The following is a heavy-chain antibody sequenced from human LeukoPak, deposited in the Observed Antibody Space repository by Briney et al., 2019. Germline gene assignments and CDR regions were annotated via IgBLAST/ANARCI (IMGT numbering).Heavy chain of an antibody. D-gene: IGHD3-16*01. J-gene: IGHJ4*02. CDR3: ARVPGDQ. CDR2: ITTSSTYI. Sequence: PGGSLRLSCTASGFTFSSYSMNWVRQAPGKGLEWVSSITTSSTYIYYADSVKGRFTLSRDNAKNSLYLQMNSLRAEDTAVYYCARVPGDQWGQGTLVTVSS. V-gene: IGHV3-21*01. CDR1: GFTFSSYS.